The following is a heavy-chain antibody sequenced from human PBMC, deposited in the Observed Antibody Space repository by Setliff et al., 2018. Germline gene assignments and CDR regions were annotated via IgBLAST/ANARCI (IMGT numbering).Heavy chain of an antibody. Sequence: GASVKVSCKASSYTFSSYGISWVRQAPGQGIEWMGWISAYNGDTNYAQNLQGRVTMTTDTSTSTAYMELRSLRSDDTAVYYCARDRRNIVVAVVNAAFDIWGQGTMVTVSS. CDR1: SYTFSSYG. CDR3: ARDRRNIVVAVVNAAFDI. J-gene: IGHJ3*02. CDR2: ISAYNGDT. D-gene: IGHD2-15*01. V-gene: IGHV1-18*01.